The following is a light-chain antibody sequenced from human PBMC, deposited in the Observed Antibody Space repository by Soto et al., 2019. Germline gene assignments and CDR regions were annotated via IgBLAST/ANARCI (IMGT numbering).Light chain of an antibody. CDR2: GAS. J-gene: IGKJ1*01. V-gene: IGKV3-20*01. CDR3: QQYGSSPRT. CDR1: QSISSNY. Sequence: EIVLTQSPGTLSMSPGERATLSCRASQSISSNYLAWYQQKPGQAPRLLIYGASSRDTGIPDRFSGSGSGKDFTLTISRLEAEDFAVYSCQQYGSSPRTFGQGTKVEFK.